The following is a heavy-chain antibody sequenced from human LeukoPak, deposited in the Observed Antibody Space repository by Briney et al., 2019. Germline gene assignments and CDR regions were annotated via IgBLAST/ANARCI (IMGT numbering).Heavy chain of an antibody. D-gene: IGHD3-10*01. J-gene: IGHJ6*03. CDR2: IDTNTGNP. CDR1: GYTFTNEA. Sequence: GASAKVSFKASGYTFTNEAMNWVRQAPGQGLEYMGWIDTNTGNPTYAQGFTGRFVFSLDTSVSTAYLQISSLKAEDTAVYYCARRSMVQHMDVWGNGTTVTVSS. CDR3: ARRSMVQHMDV. V-gene: IGHV7-4-1*02.